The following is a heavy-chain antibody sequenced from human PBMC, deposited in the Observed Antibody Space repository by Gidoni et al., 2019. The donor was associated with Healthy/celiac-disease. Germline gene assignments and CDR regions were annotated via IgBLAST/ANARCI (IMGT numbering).Heavy chain of an antibody. V-gene: IGHV1-8*01. J-gene: IGHJ6*03. D-gene: IGHD2-2*01. CDR1: GYTFPSYA. CDR2: MNPNSGNT. CDR3: ARACSSTSCYSGYYYYMDV. Sequence: QVQLVQSGAEVKKPGASVKVSCKASGYTFPSYALNWVRQATGQGLEWMGWMNPNSGNTGYAQKFQGRVTMTRNTSISTAYMELSSLRSEDTAVYYCARACSSTSCYSGYYYYMDVWGKGTTVTVSS.